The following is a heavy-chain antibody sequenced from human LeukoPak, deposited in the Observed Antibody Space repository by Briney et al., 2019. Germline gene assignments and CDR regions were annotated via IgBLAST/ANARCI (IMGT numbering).Heavy chain of an antibody. J-gene: IGHJ6*02. D-gene: IGHD3-3*01. CDR3: ARDFGSGPVLGMDV. Sequence: GGSLRLSCAASGFTFDDHGMSWVRQAPGKGLEWVSGINWNGGSTGYADSVKGRFTISRDNAKNSLYLQMNSLRAEDTALYYCARDFGSGPVLGMDVWGQGTTVTVSS. V-gene: IGHV3-20*04. CDR2: INWNGGST. CDR1: GFTFDDHG.